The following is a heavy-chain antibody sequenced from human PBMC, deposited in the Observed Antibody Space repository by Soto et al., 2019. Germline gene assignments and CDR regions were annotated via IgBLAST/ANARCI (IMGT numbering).Heavy chain of an antibody. Sequence: EVQLVESGGGLVKPGGSLRLSCAASGFTFRTYGMNWVRRAPGGGLEWVANISSSGSFIYYADSVKGRFTISRDDAEKSRYLQMNSLRAEDTALYYCAREPEGIAADLGYWGRGTLVTVSS. CDR1: GFTFRTYG. J-gene: IGHJ4*02. CDR3: AREPEGIAADLGY. D-gene: IGHD6-13*01. V-gene: IGHV3-21*05. CDR2: ISSSGSFI.